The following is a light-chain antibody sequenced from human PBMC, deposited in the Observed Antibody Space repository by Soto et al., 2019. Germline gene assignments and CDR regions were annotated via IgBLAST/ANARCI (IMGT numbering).Light chain of an antibody. CDR3: CSYAGRYTYV. CDR1: SSDVGVYNY. CDR2: DVS. Sequence: QSVLTQPRSVSGSPGQSVSISCTGTSSDVGVYNYVSWYQQHPGKAPKVMIYDVSKRPSGVPDRFSGSKSVNTASLTISGLQSEDEADYYCCSYAGRYTYVFGSGTKLTVL. V-gene: IGLV2-11*01. J-gene: IGLJ1*01.